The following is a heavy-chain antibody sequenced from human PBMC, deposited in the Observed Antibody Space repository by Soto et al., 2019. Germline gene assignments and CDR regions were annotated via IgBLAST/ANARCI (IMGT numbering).Heavy chain of an antibody. J-gene: IGHJ4*02. CDR3: AREPLT. V-gene: IGHV4-31*03. CDR1: SGSISSGGYF. Sequence: QVQLQESGPGLVKPSQTLSLTCTVSSGSISSGGYFWNWIRQHPGKGLEWIGYIYYPGTTYYNSSLKSRVTISVDTSKNQFSLKLSSVTAADTAVYYCAREPLTWGQGTLVTVSS. CDR2: IYYPGTT.